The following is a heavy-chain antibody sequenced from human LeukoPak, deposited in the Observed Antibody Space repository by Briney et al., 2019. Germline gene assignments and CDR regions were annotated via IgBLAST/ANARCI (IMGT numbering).Heavy chain of an antibody. CDR1: GFTFSTYA. CDR2: ISGRGVST. Sequence: GGSLRLSCAASGFTFSTYAMSWVRQAPGKGLEWVSAISGRGVSTSYADSVRGRFTISRDNSKNTLYLQTNSLRAEDTAVYYCAKAASGNWNDVSDYWGQGTLVTVSS. D-gene: IGHD1-20*01. V-gene: IGHV3-23*01. CDR3: AKAASGNWNDVSDY. J-gene: IGHJ4*02.